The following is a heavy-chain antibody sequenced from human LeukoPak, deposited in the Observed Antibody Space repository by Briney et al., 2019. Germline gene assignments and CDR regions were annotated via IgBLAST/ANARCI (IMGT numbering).Heavy chain of an antibody. Sequence: GASVKVSCKASGYTFTSYYMHWVRQAPGQGLEWMGIISPSGGSTSYAQKFQGRVTMTRDTSTSTVYMELSSLRSEDTAVYYCARDWGCSSTSCPPFDYWGQGTLVTVSS. CDR1: GYTFTSYY. J-gene: IGHJ4*02. D-gene: IGHD2-2*01. CDR3: ARDWGCSSTSCPPFDY. V-gene: IGHV1-46*01. CDR2: ISPSGGST.